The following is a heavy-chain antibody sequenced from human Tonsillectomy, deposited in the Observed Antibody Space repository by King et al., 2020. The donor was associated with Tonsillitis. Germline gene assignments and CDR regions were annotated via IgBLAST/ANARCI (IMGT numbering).Heavy chain of an antibody. CDR2: ISGSGGST. J-gene: IGHJ4*02. V-gene: IGHV3-23*04. CDR3: AKGSSGYRFDY. CDR1: GFTFISYA. Sequence: VQLVESGGGLVQPGGSLRLSCAASGFTFISYAISGVRQAPGKGLEWVSAISGSGGSTYDADSVKGRFTISRDNSKNTLYLQMNSLRAEDTAVYYCAKGSSGYRFDYWGQGTLVTVSS. D-gene: IGHD3-22*01.